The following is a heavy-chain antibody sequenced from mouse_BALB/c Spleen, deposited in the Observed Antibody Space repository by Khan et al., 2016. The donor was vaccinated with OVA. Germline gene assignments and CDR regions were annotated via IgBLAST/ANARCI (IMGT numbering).Heavy chain of an antibody. Sequence: VQLQQSGAELAKPGASVKMSCKASGYTFTSYWMHWVKQRPGQGLEWIGYINPSTDYTEYNQKFKDKATLTADKSSSTAYMQLSRLTSEDSAVYCCANHGSTSAWFTYWGQGTLVTVSA. V-gene: IGHV1-7*01. CDR3: ANHGSTSAWFTY. CDR2: INPSTDYT. CDR1: GYTFTSYW. D-gene: IGHD1-1*01. J-gene: IGHJ3*01.